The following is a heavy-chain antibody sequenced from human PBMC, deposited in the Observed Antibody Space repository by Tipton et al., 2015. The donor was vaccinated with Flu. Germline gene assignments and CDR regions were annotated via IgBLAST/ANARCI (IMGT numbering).Heavy chain of an antibody. CDR1: GGSISGGDYY. V-gene: IGHV4-30-2*01. CDR3: ARRDYSNYVSEPKNWFDP. J-gene: IGHJ5*02. CDR2: IFHSGNT. Sequence: TLSLTCTVSGGSISGGDYYWSWIRQPSGKGLEWIGNIFHSGNTYHNPSLKSRVTISVDRSKNQFSLKLSSVTAADTAVYYCARRDYSNYVSEPKNWFDPWGQGALVTVSS. D-gene: IGHD4-11*01.